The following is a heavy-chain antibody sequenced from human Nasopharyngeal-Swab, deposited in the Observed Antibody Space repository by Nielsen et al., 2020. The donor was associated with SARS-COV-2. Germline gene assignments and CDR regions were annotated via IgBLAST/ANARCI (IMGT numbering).Heavy chain of an antibody. CDR1: GFTFSSYS. CDR3: ARDRPYYDFWSGSAFDI. CDR2: ISSSSSYI. Sequence: ETLSLTCAASGFTFSSYSMNWVRQAPGKGLEWVSSISSSSSYIYYADSVKGRFTISRDNAKNSLYLQMNSLRAEDTAVYYCARDRPYYDFWSGSAFDIWGQGTMVTVSS. D-gene: IGHD3-3*01. V-gene: IGHV3-21*01. J-gene: IGHJ3*02.